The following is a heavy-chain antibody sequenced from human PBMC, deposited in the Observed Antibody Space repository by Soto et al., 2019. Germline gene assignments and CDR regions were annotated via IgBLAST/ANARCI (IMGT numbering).Heavy chain of an antibody. J-gene: IGHJ4*02. Sequence: SETLSLTCTVSGGSISSGGYYWSWIRQHPGKGLEWIGYIYYSGSTYYNPSLKSRVTISVDTSKNQFSLKLSSVTAADTAVYYCARYYYASSEYYFDYCGQRTLVTVSS. V-gene: IGHV4-31*03. CDR1: GGSISSGGYY. D-gene: IGHD3-22*01. CDR3: ARYYYASSEYYFDY. CDR2: IYYSGST.